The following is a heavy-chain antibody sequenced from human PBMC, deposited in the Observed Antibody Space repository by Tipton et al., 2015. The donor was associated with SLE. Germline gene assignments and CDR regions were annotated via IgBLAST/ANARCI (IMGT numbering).Heavy chain of an antibody. D-gene: IGHD3-3*01. Sequence: TLSLTCTVSGYSISSGYYWGWIRQPPGKGLEWIGSIYHSGSTYYNPSLKSRVTISVDTSKNQFSLKLSSVTAADTAVYYCARGGNYDFFRSPHAYFDYWGQGTLVTVSS. V-gene: IGHV4-38-2*02. CDR2: IYHSGST. CDR1: GYSISSGYY. J-gene: IGHJ4*02. CDR3: ARGGNYDFFRSPHAYFDY.